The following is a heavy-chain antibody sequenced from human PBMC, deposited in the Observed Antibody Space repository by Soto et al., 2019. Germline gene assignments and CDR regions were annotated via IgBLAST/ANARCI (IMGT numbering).Heavy chain of an antibody. CDR3: ARGGGSSFPDY. CDR1: GWSFSGYY. Sequence: SETLSLTCAVYGWSFSGYYWSWIRQLPGKGLEWIGEINHSGRTNYNPSLKSRVSISVDTSKNQFSLKLSSVTAADTAVYYCARGGGSSFPDYWGQGSRVTVSS. J-gene: IGHJ4*02. CDR2: INHSGRT. D-gene: IGHD6-13*01. V-gene: IGHV4-34*01.